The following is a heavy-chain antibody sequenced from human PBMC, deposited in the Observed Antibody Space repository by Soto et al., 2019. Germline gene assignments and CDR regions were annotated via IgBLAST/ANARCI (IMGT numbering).Heavy chain of an antibody. CDR2: ISTYSGNT. Sequence: QVQLVQSGAEVKKPGASVKVSCKASGYTFSRHGINWVRQAPGQGLEWMGWISTYSGNTNYAQKRQGRVTMTTDTSTSTADMELRSLRSDDTAVYYCGREITAPDYDFDYWGQGTLVTVSA. CDR1: GYTFSRHG. J-gene: IGHJ4*02. D-gene: IGHD4-17*01. CDR3: GREITAPDYDFDY. V-gene: IGHV1-18*01.